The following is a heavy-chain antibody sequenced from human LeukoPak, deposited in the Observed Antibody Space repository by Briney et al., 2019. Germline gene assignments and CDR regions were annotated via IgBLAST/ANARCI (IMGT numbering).Heavy chain of an antibody. Sequence: SETLSLTCTVSGGSLSSYYWSWIRQPPGKGLEWIGYIYYSGSTNYNPSLTSRVTMSVDTSKNQFSLKLSSMTAADTAVYYCARVSGPAFDYWGQGTLVTVSS. CDR2: IYYSGST. V-gene: IGHV4-59*12. J-gene: IGHJ4*02. CDR1: GGSLSSYY. CDR3: ARVSGPAFDY.